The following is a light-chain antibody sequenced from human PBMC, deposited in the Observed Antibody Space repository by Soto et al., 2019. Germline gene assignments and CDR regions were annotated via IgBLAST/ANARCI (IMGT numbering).Light chain of an antibody. CDR1: SSNIGNNY. CDR3: GTWDSSLV. Sequence: QSVLTQPPSVSAAPGQKVTISCSGSSSNIGNNYVSWYQQLPGTAPKLLIYDSNKRPSGIPDRFSGSKSGTSATLGITGLQTGDEADYYCGTWDSSLVFGGGTKLTVL. J-gene: IGLJ2*01. V-gene: IGLV1-51*01. CDR2: DSN.